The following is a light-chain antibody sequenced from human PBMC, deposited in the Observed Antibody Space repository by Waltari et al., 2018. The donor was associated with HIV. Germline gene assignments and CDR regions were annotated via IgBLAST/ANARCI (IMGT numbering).Light chain of an antibody. CDR1: NSNIGNTY. CDR2: END. CDR3: GTWDISLSAWV. V-gene: IGLV1-51*02. Sequence: QSVLTQPPSVSAAPGQAVTIPCSGRNSNIGNTYVSWYQQLSGTAPRLLIYENDKRPSGIPDRFSGSKSGTSATLGITGLQTGDEADYFCGTWDISLSAWVFGGGTKLTVV. J-gene: IGLJ3*02.